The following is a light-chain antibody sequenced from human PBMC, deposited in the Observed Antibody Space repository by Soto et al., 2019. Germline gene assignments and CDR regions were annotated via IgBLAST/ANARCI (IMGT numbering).Light chain of an antibody. V-gene: IGLV4-69*01. CDR3: QTWGTGIRV. Sequence: QPVLTQSPSASASLGASVKLTCTLSSGHSNYAIAWHQQQPEKGPRYLMKLNSDGSHSKGDGIPDRFSGSSSGAERYLTISSLQSEDEADYYCQTWGTGIRVFGGGTKLTVL. CDR2: LNSDGSH. CDR1: SGHSNYA. J-gene: IGLJ3*02.